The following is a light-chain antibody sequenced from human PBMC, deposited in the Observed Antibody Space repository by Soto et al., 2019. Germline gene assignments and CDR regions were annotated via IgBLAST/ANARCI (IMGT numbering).Light chain of an antibody. CDR1: NIGSKS. CDR3: QVWDSSSALLV. CDR2: YDS. J-gene: IGLJ3*02. V-gene: IGLV3-21*04. Sequence: SYELTQPPSVSVAPGKTARITCGGNNIGSKSVHWYQQKPGQAPVLVIYYDSDRPSGIPERFSGSNSGNTATLTISRVEAGDEADYYCQVWDSSSALLVFGGGTKVIVL.